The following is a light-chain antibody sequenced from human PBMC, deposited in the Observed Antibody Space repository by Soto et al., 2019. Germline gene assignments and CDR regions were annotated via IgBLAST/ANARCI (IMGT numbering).Light chain of an antibody. CDR3: QQYAEGTPIT. Sequence: EILLTQSLGSLSVFPGERASLSCRASQNVNNRLAWYQQKAGQAPRLLISGASSRATGIPDRFSGSGSGTDFTLTISRLESDDFALYYCQQYAEGTPITFGQGTRLEIK. V-gene: IGKV3-20*01. J-gene: IGKJ5*01. CDR1: QNVNNR. CDR2: GAS.